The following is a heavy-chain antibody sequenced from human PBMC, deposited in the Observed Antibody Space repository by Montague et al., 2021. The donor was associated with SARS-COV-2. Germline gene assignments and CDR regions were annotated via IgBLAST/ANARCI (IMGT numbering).Heavy chain of an antibody. D-gene: IGHD3/OR15-3a*01. V-gene: IGHV3-23*03. CDR1: GFTFSSSA. CDR3: AKVDSVFT. J-gene: IGHJ4*02. CDR2: IYDATGRT. Sequence: SLRLSCAASGFTFSSSALSWVRQAPGKGLEWVSNIYDATGRTYYADSVQGRFTMSRENSKNTLYLQMNSLRVDDTAVYYCAKVDSVFTWGQGTLVTVSS.